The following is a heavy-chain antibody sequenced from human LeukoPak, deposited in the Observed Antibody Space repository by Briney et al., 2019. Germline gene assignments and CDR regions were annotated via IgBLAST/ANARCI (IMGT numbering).Heavy chain of an antibody. V-gene: IGHV4-39*01. CDR2: IYYSGST. J-gene: IGHJ4*02. CDR1: GGSISSRSYF. D-gene: IGHD4-11*01. Sequence: SETLSLTCTVSGGSISSRSYFWGGIRQPPGKGREWIGSIYYSGSTYYTPSLKSRVTISVDTSKNQFSLTLSSVTAADTAVYYCTSVTTNSNFDYWGQGTLVTVSS. CDR3: TSVTTNSNFDY.